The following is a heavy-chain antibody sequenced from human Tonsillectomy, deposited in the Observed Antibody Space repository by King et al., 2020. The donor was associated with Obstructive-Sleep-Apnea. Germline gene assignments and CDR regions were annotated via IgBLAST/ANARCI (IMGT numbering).Heavy chain of an antibody. J-gene: IGHJ4*02. Sequence: QLVQSGAEVKKPGESLRISCKGSGYSFTNYWINWVRQMPGKGLEWMGRIEPIASYTNFSPSFQGHVTISADRSISTVYLQWSGLKASDTAMYYCARHDTYSSGQYYFDYWGQGTLVTVSS. CDR2: IEPIASYT. CDR1: GYSFTNYW. V-gene: IGHV5-10-1*01. D-gene: IGHD6-19*01. CDR3: ARHDTYSSGQYYFDY.